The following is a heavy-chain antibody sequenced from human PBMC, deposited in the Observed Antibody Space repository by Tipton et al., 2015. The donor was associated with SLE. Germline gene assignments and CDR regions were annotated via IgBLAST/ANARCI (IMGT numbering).Heavy chain of an antibody. D-gene: IGHD1-14*01. CDR3: ARDRGLEGFGIPYNWFDP. CDR1: GGSFSGYF. V-gene: IGHV4-34*09. J-gene: IGHJ5*02. CDR2: INHSGGT. Sequence: TLSLTGAVYGGSFSGYFWNWLRHTPGKGPEWIGEINHSGGTDYNPTLKSRVTISLDTSENQISLKLSSVTAADTAVYYCARDRGLEGFGIPYNWFDPWGRGTLVTVSS.